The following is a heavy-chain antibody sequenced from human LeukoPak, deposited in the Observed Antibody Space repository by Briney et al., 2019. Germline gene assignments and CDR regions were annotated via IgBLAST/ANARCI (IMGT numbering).Heavy chain of an antibody. D-gene: IGHD2-21*02. CDR1: GFTFNRCW. CDR2: IDPDGRDT. CDR3: TSWGDTTAEYFQR. Sequence: GGSLRLSCVVSGFTFNRCWMNWVRQAPGKGLEWVAHIDPDGRDTYYVDSVKGRLTISRDNAQNSMYLQMNSLRVEDTAVYYCTSWGDTTAEYFQRWGQGTLVTVSS. J-gene: IGHJ1*01. V-gene: IGHV3-7*01.